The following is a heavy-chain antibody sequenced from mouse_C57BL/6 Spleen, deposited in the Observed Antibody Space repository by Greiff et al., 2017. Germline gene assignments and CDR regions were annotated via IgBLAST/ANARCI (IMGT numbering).Heavy chain of an antibody. CDR3: ARVGITTLYYFDY. Sequence: QVHVKQSGAELVRPGTSVKVSCKASGYAFTNYLIEWVKQRPEQGLEWIGVINPGSGGTNYNEKFKGKATLTADKPSSTAYMQLSSLTSEDSAVYFCARVGITTLYYFDYWGQGTTLTVSS. CDR2: INPGSGGT. J-gene: IGHJ2*01. CDR1: GYAFTNYL. V-gene: IGHV1-54*01. D-gene: IGHD1-1*01.